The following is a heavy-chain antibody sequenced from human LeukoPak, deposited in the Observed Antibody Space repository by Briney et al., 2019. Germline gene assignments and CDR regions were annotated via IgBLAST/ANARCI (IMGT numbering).Heavy chain of an antibody. CDR3: ARGYWEAAAAGDY. CDR2: MNPNSGNT. CDR1: GYTFTSYD. D-gene: IGHD6-13*01. V-gene: IGHV1-8*01. J-gene: IGHJ4*02. Sequence: ASVKVSCKASGYTFTSYDINWVRQATGQGLEWMGWMNPNSGNTGYAQKFQGRVTMTRNTSISTAYMELSSLRSADTAVYYCARGYWEAAAAGDYWGQGTLVTVSS.